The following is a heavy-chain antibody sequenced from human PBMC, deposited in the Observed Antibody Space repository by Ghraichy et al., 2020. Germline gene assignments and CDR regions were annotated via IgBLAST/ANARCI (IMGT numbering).Heavy chain of an antibody. D-gene: IGHD3-3*01. CDR3: AKEMDTIFFDS. CDR2: VGKDNSQT. J-gene: IGHJ4*02. V-gene: IGHV3-43*01. Sequence: GRQEPGRGREGVARVGKDNSQTDYADSVKGRFTVSRDNSKNSLFLEMNSLRSEDTAFYYCAKEMDTIFFDSWGQGTLVTVSS.